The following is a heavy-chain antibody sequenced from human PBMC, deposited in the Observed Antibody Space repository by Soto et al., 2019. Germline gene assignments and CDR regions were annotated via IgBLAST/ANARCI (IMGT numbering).Heavy chain of an antibody. V-gene: IGHV4-39*07. J-gene: IGHJ4*02. CDR2: INHSGST. CDR3: ARDKITGLFGY. CDR1: GGSISSSSYY. Sequence: SETLSLTCTVSGGSISSSSYYLGWIRQPPGKGLEWIGSINHSGSTNYNPSLKSRVTISVATSKNQFSLKLTSVTAADTAVYYCARDKITGLFGYWGQGTLVTVSS. D-gene: IGHD2-8*02.